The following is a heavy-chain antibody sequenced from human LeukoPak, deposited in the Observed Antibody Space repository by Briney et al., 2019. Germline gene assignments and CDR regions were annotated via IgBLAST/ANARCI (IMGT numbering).Heavy chain of an antibody. V-gene: IGHV4-30-4*01. CDR3: ARPYYYDSRIDP. D-gene: IGHD3-22*01. J-gene: IGHJ5*02. CDR2: MYYSGST. Sequence: PSQTLSLTCTVSGGSISSGDYYWSWIRQSPGKGLEWIGYMYYSGSTYYNPSLKSRVVISVDTSKNQFSLKLGSVTAADTAVYYCARPYYYDSRIDPWGQGILVTVSS. CDR1: GGSISSGDYY.